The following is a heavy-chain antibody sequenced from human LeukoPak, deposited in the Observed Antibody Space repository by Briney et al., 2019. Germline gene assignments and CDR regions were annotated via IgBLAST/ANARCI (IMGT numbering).Heavy chain of an antibody. V-gene: IGHV1-69*04. J-gene: IGHJ6*02. CDR1: GGTFSSSA. D-gene: IGHD5-18*01. Sequence: GSSVKVSCKTSGGTFSSSAITWGRQAPGQGLEWMGRIIPVLNITTYAQKFQGSVTITADTSTSTVYMELSSLRSEETAVYYCARDQGLTAPPPYGLDVWGQGTTVIVSS. CDR3: ARDQGLTAPPPYGLDV. CDR2: IIPVLNIT.